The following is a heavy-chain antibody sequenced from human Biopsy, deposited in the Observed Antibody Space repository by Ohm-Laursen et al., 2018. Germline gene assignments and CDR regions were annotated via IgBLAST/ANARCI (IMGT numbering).Heavy chain of an antibody. CDR2: ITWNSGTI. CDR3: AKARVAIRYFDI. CDR1: GFIFDDYA. J-gene: IGHJ2*01. D-gene: IGHD2-15*01. Sequence: SLGLSCAAFGFIFDDYAMHWVRQAPGKGLEWVSSITWNSGTIDYADSVKGRFTISRDNAKNSLYLQMNSLRAGDTALYYCAKARVAIRYFDIWGRGTLVTVSS. V-gene: IGHV3-9*01.